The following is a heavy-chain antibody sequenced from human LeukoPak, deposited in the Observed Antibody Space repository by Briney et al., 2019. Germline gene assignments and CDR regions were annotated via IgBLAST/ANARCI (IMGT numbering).Heavy chain of an antibody. V-gene: IGHV3-48*03. D-gene: IGHD3-22*01. CDR1: GFTFSSYE. J-gene: IGHJ4*02. CDR3: ASDYYDRSQY. Sequence: GGSLRLSCAASGFTFSSYEMNWVRQAPGKGLEWVSYISSGGGTVYYADSVKGRFAISRDNAKNSLYLHMISLRAEDTAVYYCASDYYDRSQYWGQGTLVTVSS. CDR2: ISSGGGTV.